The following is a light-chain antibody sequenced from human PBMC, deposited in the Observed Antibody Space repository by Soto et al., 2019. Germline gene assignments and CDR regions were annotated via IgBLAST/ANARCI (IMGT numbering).Light chain of an antibody. V-gene: IGKV3-11*01. CDR1: QSVSSY. CDR2: DAT. CDR3: QQRSNWPLT. Sequence: EIVLTQSPATLSLSPGERATLSCRASQSVSSYLLWYQQKPGQAPRLLIYDATNRATGIPARFSGSGSGTDFTLTISSLEYEDFAVYYCQQRSNWPLTFGGGTEVEIK. J-gene: IGKJ4*01.